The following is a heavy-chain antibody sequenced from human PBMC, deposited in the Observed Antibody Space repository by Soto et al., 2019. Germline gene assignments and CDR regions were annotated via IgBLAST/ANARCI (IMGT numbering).Heavy chain of an antibody. J-gene: IGHJ6*04. D-gene: IGHD3-22*01. CDR1: GDIVSSNSAA. CDR2: TYYRSKWYN. V-gene: IGHV6-1*01. CDR3: GRDWADYYDSSGYYDYGMDV. Sequence: SQTLSLTCAISGDIVSSNSAAWNWIRQSPSRGLEWLGRTYYRSKWYNDYAVSVKSRITINPDTSKNQFSLQLNSVTPEDTAVYYCGRDWADYYDSSGYYDYGMDVWGKGPTVTVSS.